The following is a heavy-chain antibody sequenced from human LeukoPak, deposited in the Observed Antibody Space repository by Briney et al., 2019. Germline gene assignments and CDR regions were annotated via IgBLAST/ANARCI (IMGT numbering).Heavy chain of an antibody. CDR1: GFTLTSFA. CDR2: ITSASNTI. V-gene: IGHV3-48*01. D-gene: IGHD3-16*01. CDR3: ARGRMGGLFDC. J-gene: IGHJ4*02. Sequence: GRSLRLSCAASGFTLTSFAMNWVRPTPGKGLEWISYITSASNTIFYADSVKGRFTISRDNAKNSLYLQMNSLRAEDTAVYYCARGRMGGLFDCWGQGALVTVSS.